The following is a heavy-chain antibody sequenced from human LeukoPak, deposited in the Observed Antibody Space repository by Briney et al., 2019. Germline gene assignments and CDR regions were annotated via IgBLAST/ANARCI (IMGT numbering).Heavy chain of an antibody. J-gene: IGHJ6*04. Sequence: PETLSPTCALYGASSSGYYWSWIRQPPGKGLEWIGEINHSGSTNYNPSLKSRVTISVDTSKNQFSLKLSSVTAADTAVYYCAGGYCSGGSCRRRNYYYGMDVWGKGTTVTVSS. CDR1: GASSSGYY. D-gene: IGHD2-15*01. V-gene: IGHV4-34*01. CDR3: AGGYCSGGSCRRRNYYYGMDV. CDR2: INHSGST.